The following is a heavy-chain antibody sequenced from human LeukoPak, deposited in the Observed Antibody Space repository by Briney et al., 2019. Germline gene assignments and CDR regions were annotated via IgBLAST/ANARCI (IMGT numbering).Heavy chain of an antibody. D-gene: IGHD2-15*01. J-gene: IGHJ3*02. CDR2: IYHSGST. CDR1: GYSISSGYY. Sequence: SETLSLTCTVSGYSISSGYYWGWIRQPPGKGLEWIGSIYHSGSTYYNPSLKSRVTISVDTSKNQFSLKLSSVIAADTAVYYCARDLLYCSGVSCQDAFDIWGQGTMVTVSS. V-gene: IGHV4-38-2*02. CDR3: ARDLLYCSGVSCQDAFDI.